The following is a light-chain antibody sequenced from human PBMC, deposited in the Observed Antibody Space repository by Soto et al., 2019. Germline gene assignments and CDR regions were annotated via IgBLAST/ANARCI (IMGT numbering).Light chain of an antibody. CDR3: QQYDACPLT. Sequence: DKLMSQSPATLSVSPGERDTLSCRASQNIHNHMSWFLQKPGQTPRLLIYDAIIRAADVPARFSGSWSGTEFTLTINSLQSEDFAVYHCQQYDACPLTFGGGTKVEIK. CDR1: QNIHNH. J-gene: IGKJ4*01. V-gene: IGKV3-15*01. CDR2: DAI.